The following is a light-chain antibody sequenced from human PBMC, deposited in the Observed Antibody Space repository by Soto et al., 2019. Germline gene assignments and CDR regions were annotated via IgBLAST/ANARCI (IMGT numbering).Light chain of an antibody. V-gene: IGKV3-20*01. CDR1: QSVSSN. Sequence: EIVMTQSPANLPVSLGVRVTLCYRASQSVSSNLAWYQLKPGQDPRLLIYGASNRATGIPDRFSGSGSGTDFTLTISRLEPEDFAVYYCQQYGSSGTFGKGTKVDNK. J-gene: IGKJ1*01. CDR2: GAS. CDR3: QQYGSSGT.